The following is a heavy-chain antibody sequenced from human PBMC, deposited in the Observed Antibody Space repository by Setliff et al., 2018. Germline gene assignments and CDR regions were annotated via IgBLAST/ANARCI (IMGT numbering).Heavy chain of an antibody. CDR3: ARAPPSSGWTPRGYYYYYMDV. D-gene: IGHD6-19*01. Sequence: PSETLSLTCTVSGDSISTGINYWSWIRQPAGKGLEWIGHIDRSGNTNFNPSLKSRVTISGDRSKNQFSLELSSVTAADTAVYYCARAPPSSGWTPRGYYYYYMDVWGKGTTVTVSS. CDR1: GDSISTGINY. V-gene: IGHV4-61*10. J-gene: IGHJ6*03. CDR2: IDRSGNT.